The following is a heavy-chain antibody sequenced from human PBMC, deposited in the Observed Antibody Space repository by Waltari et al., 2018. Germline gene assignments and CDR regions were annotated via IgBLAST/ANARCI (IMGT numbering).Heavy chain of an antibody. CDR2: VYYSGRT. D-gene: IGHD3-22*01. CDR1: GGSISSYY. V-gene: IGHV4-59*08. CDR3: ARHGDSGSGYYYAADY. Sequence: QVQLQESGPGLVKPSETLSLTCTVSGGSISSYYGSWIRQPPGKGLEWIGYVYYSGRTNYNPSLKSRVTISVDTSKNQFSLKLSSVTAADTAVYYCARHGDSGSGYYYAADYWGQGTLVTVSS. J-gene: IGHJ4*02.